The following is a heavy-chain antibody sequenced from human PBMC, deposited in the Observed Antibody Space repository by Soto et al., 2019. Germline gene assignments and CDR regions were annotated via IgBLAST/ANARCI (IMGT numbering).Heavy chain of an antibody. CDR3: AKDIDSSGYQYEGMDV. CDR2: ISGSGGST. D-gene: IGHD3-22*01. CDR1: GLTLSRYA. J-gene: IGHJ6*02. V-gene: IGHV3-23*01. Sequence: GGSLRLSCAASGLTLSRYAMSWVRQAPGKGLEWVSGISGSGGSTYYADPVKGRFTISRDNSKNTVYLQMNSLRAEDTAVYYCAKDIDSSGYQYEGMDVWGQATKVTVSS.